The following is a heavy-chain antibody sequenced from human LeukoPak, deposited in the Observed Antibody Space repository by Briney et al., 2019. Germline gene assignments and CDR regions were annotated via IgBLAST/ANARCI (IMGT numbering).Heavy chain of an antibody. CDR2: IYYSGSA. CDR1: GGSISSGDYY. Sequence: SQTLSLTCTVSGGSISSGDYYWSWIRQPPGKGLEWIGYIYYSGSAYYNPSLKSRVTISVDTSKNQFSLKLSSVTAADTAVYYCARVRRSGNWFGDMFDPWGRGTLVTVSS. J-gene: IGHJ5*02. CDR3: ARVRRSGNWFGDMFDP. D-gene: IGHD3-10*01. V-gene: IGHV4-30-4*01.